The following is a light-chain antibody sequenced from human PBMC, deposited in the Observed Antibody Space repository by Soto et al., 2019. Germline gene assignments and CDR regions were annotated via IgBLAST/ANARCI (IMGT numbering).Light chain of an antibody. CDR3: QHYNEWPLT. CDR1: KSVSNN. Sequence: ETVMTQSPATLSESQGERATLSCRASKSVSNNLAWYQQKPGQAPRLLIYGAAARATGIPARFSGSGFGTEFTLTISSRQSEDSAVYYCQHYNEWPLTFGGGTKVEIK. CDR2: GAA. J-gene: IGKJ4*01. V-gene: IGKV3-15*01.